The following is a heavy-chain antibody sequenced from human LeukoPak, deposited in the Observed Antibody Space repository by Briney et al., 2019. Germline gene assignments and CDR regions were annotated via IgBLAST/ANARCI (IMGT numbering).Heavy chain of an antibody. CDR3: ARALNWGYRYFDY. Sequence: GASVKVSCKASGYTFTGYYMHWVRQAPGQGLEWMGGINPNSGGTNYAQKFQGRVTMTRDTSISTAYMELSRLRSDDTAVYYCARALNWGYRYFDYWGQGNLVIVSS. D-gene: IGHD7-27*01. CDR1: GYTFTGYY. V-gene: IGHV1-2*02. CDR2: INPNSGGT. J-gene: IGHJ4*02.